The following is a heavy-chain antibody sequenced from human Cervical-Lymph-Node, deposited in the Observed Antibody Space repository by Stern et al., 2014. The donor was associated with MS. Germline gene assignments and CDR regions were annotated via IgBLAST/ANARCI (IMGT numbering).Heavy chain of an antibody. D-gene: IGHD5-24*01. CDR3: ARLPGKRWVQSGDGDY. CDR1: GFNFSGQS. CDR2: ILPSGRTT. Sequence: EVQLVESGGDLVQPWGSLSLSCGASGFNFSGQSMNWVRQAPGEGREWVSYILPSGRTTYYADPVQGRFTISRDDAKNSLFLQLNSLRAEDTAVYYCARLPGKRWVQSGDGDYWGQGSLVTVSS. V-gene: IGHV3-48*04. J-gene: IGHJ4*02.